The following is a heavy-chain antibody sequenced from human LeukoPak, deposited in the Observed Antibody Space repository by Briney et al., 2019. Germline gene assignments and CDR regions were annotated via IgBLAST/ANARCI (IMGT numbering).Heavy chain of an antibody. CDR2: IYSGGST. J-gene: IGHJ4*02. V-gene: IGHV3-66*01. D-gene: IGHD3-22*01. Sequence: GGSLRLSCAASGFTVGSNYMSWVRQTPGKGLEWVSVIYSGGSTYYADSVKGRFTISRDNSKNTLYLQMNSLRAEDTAVYYCARAGVYDGSDYWGQGTLVTVSS. CDR1: GFTVGSNY. CDR3: ARAGVYDGSDY.